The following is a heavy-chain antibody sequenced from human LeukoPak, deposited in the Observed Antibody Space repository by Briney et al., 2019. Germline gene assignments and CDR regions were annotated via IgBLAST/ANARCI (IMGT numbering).Heavy chain of an antibody. V-gene: IGHV3-74*01. CDR2: INNEGTGT. D-gene: IGHD2-8*01. Sequence: PGGSLRLSCAASGFSFSAYWMHWVRQAPGKGLFWVSRINNEGTGTDYADSVRGRFTISRVNVENTLYLQMNSLSADDTAMYYCVRYDVDARRFDYWGQGTLVTVSS. J-gene: IGHJ4*02. CDR1: GFSFSAYW. CDR3: VRYDVDARRFDY.